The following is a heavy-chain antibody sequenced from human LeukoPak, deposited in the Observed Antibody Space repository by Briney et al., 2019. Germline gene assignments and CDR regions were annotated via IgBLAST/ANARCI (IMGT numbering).Heavy chain of an antibody. CDR2: FDPEDGET. Sequence: ASVKVSCKVSGYTLTELSMHWVRQAPGKGLEWMGGFDPEDGETIYAQKFQGRVTMTEDTSTDTAYMELSRLRSDDTAVYYCARGKSATAPDSNWYLDLWGRGTLVTVSS. CDR1: GYTLTELS. V-gene: IGHV1-24*01. D-gene: IGHD6-13*01. J-gene: IGHJ2*01. CDR3: ARGKSATAPDSNWYLDL.